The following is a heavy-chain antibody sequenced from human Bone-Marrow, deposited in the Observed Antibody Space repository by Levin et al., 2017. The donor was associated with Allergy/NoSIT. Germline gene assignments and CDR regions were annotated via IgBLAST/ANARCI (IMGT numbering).Heavy chain of an antibody. D-gene: IGHD6-13*01. CDR1: GFTFSTYG. J-gene: IGHJ3*02. CDR3: ARTRQYNSGWFAAFDI. V-gene: IGHV3-74*01. CDR2: IKNDGSST. Sequence: GGSLRLSCAASGFTFSTYGMNWVRQAPGKGLAWVSGIKNDGSSTNYADSVKGRFTISRDNANNMVYLQMNSLRAEDTAVFCCARTRQYNSGWFAAFDIWGQGTKVTVSS.